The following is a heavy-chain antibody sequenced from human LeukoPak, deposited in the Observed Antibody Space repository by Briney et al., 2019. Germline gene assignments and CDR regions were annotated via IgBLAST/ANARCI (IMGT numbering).Heavy chain of an antibody. J-gene: IGHJ4*02. V-gene: IGHV3-48*02. CDR1: GFTFSSYS. D-gene: IGHD3-10*01. Sequence: PGGSLRLSCAASGFTFSSYSMNWVRQAPGKGLEWVSYISSSSSTIYYADSVKGRFTISRDNAKNSLYLQMNSLRDEDTAVYYCARPMVRGVNRFHYFDYWGQGTLVTVSS. CDR2: ISSSSSTI. CDR3: ARPMVRGVNRFHYFDY.